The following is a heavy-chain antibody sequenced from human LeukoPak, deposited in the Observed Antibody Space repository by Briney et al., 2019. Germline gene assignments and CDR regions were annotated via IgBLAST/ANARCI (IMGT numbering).Heavy chain of an antibody. CDR2: ISYDGSNK. V-gene: IGHV3-30-3*01. CDR3: ARGAARGFDY. J-gene: IGHJ4*02. Sequence: PGGSLRLSCAASGFTFSSYAMHWVRQAPGKGLEWVAVISYDGSNKYYADSVKGRFTISRDNSKNTLYLQMNSLRAEDTAVYYCARGAARGFDYWGQGTLVTVSS. D-gene: IGHD6-6*01. CDR1: GFTFSSYA.